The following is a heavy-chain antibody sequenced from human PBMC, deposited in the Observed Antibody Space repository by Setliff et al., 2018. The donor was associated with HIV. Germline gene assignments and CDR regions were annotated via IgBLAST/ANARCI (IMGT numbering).Heavy chain of an antibody. D-gene: IGHD3-10*01. CDR2: VIPIFATT. CDR1: GDTFNSYA. CDR3: ARDFGAGFTGLDY. Sequence: SVKVSCKASGDTFNSYAISWVRQAPGQGLEWMGGVIPIFATTTYAQQFQGRVTIIADESTNTAYMELSSLRSDDTAVYYCARDFGAGFTGLDYWGQGTLVTVSS. V-gene: IGHV1-69*13. J-gene: IGHJ4*02.